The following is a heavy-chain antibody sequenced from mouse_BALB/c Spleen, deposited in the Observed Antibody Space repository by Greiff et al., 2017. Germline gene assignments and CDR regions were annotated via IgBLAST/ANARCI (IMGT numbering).Heavy chain of an antibody. CDR2: IRSKSNNYAT. J-gene: IGHJ4*01. Sequence: EVQGVESGGGLVQPKGSLKLSCAASGFTFNTYAMNWVRQAPGKGLEWVARIRSKSNNYATYYADSVKDRFTISRDDSQSMLYLQMNNLKTEDTAMYYCVRQEGNYDAMDYWGQGTSVTVSS. CDR1: GFTFNTYA. CDR3: VRQEGNYDAMDY. V-gene: IGHV10-1*02.